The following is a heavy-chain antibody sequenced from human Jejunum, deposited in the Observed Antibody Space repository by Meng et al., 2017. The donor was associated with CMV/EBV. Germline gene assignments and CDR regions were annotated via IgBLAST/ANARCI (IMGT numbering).Heavy chain of an antibody. D-gene: IGHD3-3*01. CDR2: INPNSGGT. V-gene: IGHV1-2*02. J-gene: IGHJ5*02. CDR3: ARDQGDFWSGYYGNNWFDP. Sequence: TGYYMHWVRQAPGKGLEWMGWINPNSGGTNYAQKFQGRVTMTRDTSISTAYMELNRLRSDDTAVYYCARDQGDFWSGYYGNNWFDPWGQGTLVTVSS. CDR1: TGYY.